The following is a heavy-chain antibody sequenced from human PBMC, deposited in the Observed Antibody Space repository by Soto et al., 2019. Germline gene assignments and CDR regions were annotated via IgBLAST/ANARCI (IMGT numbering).Heavy chain of an antibody. V-gene: IGHV1-2*02. J-gene: IGHJ4*02. Sequence: ASVKVSCKASSFTFIDFYIHRLRQAPGQGLERMGWINAKNGGTRYAEKFQDRVTLTRDRSVRTAYLELQRLRSDDTAVYYCARSHCTDGIFYTEVIPSWGQGTLVTVSS. CDR2: INAKNGGT. CDR3: ARSHCTDGIFYTEVIPS. D-gene: IGHD2-8*01. CDR1: SFTFIDFY.